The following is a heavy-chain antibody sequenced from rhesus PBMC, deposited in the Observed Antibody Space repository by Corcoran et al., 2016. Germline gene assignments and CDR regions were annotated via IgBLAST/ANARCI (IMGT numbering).Heavy chain of an antibody. V-gene: IGHV3S42*01. CDR2: ISRGGAT. J-gene: IGHJ4*01. CDR1: GFTFSDSW. D-gene: IGHD5-42*01. CDR3: AEGDRG. Sequence: EVYLVESGGGLAKPGGSLRPSGAASGFTFSDSWMTGGRQTPGKWLELIASISRGGATYYADSMKCRFTISRDNSKNTLSLQMNSLTIDDTAVYYCAEGDRGWGQGVLVTVST.